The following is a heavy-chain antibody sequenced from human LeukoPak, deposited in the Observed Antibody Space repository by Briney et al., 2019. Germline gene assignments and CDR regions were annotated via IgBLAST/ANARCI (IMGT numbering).Heavy chain of an antibody. CDR2: IYNSGST. D-gene: IGHD2-2*01. CDR1: GGSISSYY. V-gene: IGHV4-59*01. Sequence: SETLSLTCTLSGGSISSYYWSWIRQPPGKGLECIGYIYNSGSTKYNPSLKSRVTISVDTSKNQFSLKLSSVTAADTAVYYCARGVVPAGILYFDLWGRGTLVTVSS. J-gene: IGHJ2*01. CDR3: ARGVVPAGILYFDL.